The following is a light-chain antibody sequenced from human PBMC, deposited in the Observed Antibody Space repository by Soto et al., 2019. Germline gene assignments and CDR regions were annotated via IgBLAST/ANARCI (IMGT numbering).Light chain of an antibody. CDR3: QQYHSYST. Sequence: DIQMTQSPSTLSASVGDRVTITCRASQTISTWLAWYQQKPGKAPKLLIYKASILESGVPSRFSGSGSGTESTLTISSLQPDDFATYYCQQYHSYSTFGGGTKVEIK. CDR2: KAS. J-gene: IGKJ4*01. V-gene: IGKV1-5*03. CDR1: QTISTW.